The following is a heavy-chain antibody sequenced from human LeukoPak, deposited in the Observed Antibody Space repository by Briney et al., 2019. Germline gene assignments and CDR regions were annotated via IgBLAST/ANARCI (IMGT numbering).Heavy chain of an antibody. CDR1: GFTFGSYA. CDR3: AKGLSSNIWADFDS. Sequence: GGSLRLSCVASGFTFGSYAMSWVRQAPGKGLEWVSSVSGSGGNTYYADSVKGRFTISRDHPRHTLYLQMNSLRAEDTALYYYAKGLSSNIWADFDSWGQGTLVTVSS. V-gene: IGHV3-23*01. CDR2: VSGSGGNT. D-gene: IGHD2-15*01. J-gene: IGHJ4*02.